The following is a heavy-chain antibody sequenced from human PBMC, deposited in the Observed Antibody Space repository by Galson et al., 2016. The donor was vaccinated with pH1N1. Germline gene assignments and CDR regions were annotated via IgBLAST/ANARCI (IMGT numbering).Heavy chain of an antibody. Sequence: SVKVSCKASGYTFTRYYMHWVRQAPGQGLEWMGIINPSGGTTVYAEKFQGRVTMASDTSTSIAYMDLSNLRYEDTAVYYCARWRCILGVTGFDLWGQGTLVTVSS. D-gene: IGHD1-26*01. CDR3: ARWRCILGVTGFDL. CDR1: GYTFTRYY. J-gene: IGHJ4*02. V-gene: IGHV1-46*03. CDR2: INPSGGTT.